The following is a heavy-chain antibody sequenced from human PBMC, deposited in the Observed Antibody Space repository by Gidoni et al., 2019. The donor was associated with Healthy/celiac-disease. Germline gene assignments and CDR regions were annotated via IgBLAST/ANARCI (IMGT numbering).Heavy chain of an antibody. D-gene: IGHD2-8*01. Sequence: QVQLVQSGAEVKKPGASVKVSCKASGSTFTGYYMHWVRQAPGQGLEWMGWINPNSGGTNDAQKFQGRVTMTRDTSISTAYMELSRLRSDDTAVYYCASGVYAIPYYYYGMDVWGQGTTVTVSS. CDR2: INPNSGGT. V-gene: IGHV1-2*02. CDR1: GSTFTGYY. CDR3: ASGVYAIPYYYYGMDV. J-gene: IGHJ6*02.